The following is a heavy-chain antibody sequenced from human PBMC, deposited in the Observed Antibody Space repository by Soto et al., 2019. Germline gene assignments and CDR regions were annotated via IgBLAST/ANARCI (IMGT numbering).Heavy chain of an antibody. J-gene: IGHJ5*02. CDR1: GVTFSSYA. CDR2: VSKSGLDT. D-gene: IGHD3-9*01. V-gene: IGHV3-23*01. CDR3: ARSLYDLLTGSVYNWFDP. Sequence: GGSLRLSCVASGVTFSSYAMSWVRQAPGKGLEWVSAVSKSGLDTNYADFVKGRFTISRDNSKNTLYLQMNSLRAEDTAVYYCARSLYDLLTGSVYNWFDPWGRGTLVTVSS.